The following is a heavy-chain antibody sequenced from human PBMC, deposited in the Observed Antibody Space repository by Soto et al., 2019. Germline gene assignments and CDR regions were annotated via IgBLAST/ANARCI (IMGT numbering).Heavy chain of an antibody. CDR1: GFTFSSYA. D-gene: IGHD2-2*01. V-gene: IGHV3-23*01. Sequence: GGSLRLSCAASGFTFSSYAMSWVRQAPGKGLEWVSAISGSGGSTYYADSVKGRFTISRDNSKNTLYLQMNSLRAEDTAVYYCAKDRRGYCSSTSCRDAFGIWGQGTMVTVSS. J-gene: IGHJ3*02. CDR2: ISGSGGST. CDR3: AKDRRGYCSSTSCRDAFGI.